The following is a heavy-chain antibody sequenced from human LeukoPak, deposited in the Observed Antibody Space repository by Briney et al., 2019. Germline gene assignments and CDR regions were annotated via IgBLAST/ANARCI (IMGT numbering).Heavy chain of an antibody. D-gene: IGHD6-13*01. J-gene: IGHJ6*04. CDR2: ISYDGSNK. CDR3: ATSPFAPGYSSSWYYYYGMGV. CDR1: GFTFSSYA. V-gene: IGHV3-30*04. Sequence: GRSLRLSCAASGFTFSSYAMHWVRQAPGKGLEWVAVISYDGSNKYYADSVKGRFTISRDNSKNTLYLQMNSLRAEDTAVYYCATSPFAPGYSSSWYYYYGMGVWGKGTTVTVSS.